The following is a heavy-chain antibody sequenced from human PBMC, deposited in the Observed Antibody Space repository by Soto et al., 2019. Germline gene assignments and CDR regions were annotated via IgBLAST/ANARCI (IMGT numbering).Heavy chain of an antibody. CDR1: GFTFSNAW. J-gene: IGHJ4*01. Sequence: PGGSLRLSCAASGFTFSNAWINWVRQAPGKGLEWVGRIKSKTDGGTTDFAAPVKGRFAISGDDSKNMVYLQMNSLKIEDTAVYYCPTDPYFTSVIVRFNYWGHGTLVTVSS. D-gene: IGHD3-22*01. CDR2: IKSKTDGGTT. CDR3: PTDPYFTSVIVRFNY. V-gene: IGHV3-15*07.